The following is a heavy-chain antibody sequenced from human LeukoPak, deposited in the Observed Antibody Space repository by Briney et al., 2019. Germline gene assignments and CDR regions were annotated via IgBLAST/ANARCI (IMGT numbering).Heavy chain of an antibody. J-gene: IGHJ4*02. CDR1: GYTFSTYD. Sequence: ASVRVSCKPSGYTFSTYDINWLRQAPGQGLEWMGWISAYNGNTNYAQKLQGRVTMTTDTSTSTAYMELRSLRSDDTAVYYCARDSGTYFDYWGQGTLVTVSS. CDR2: ISAYNGNT. CDR3: ARDSGTYFDY. V-gene: IGHV1-18*01.